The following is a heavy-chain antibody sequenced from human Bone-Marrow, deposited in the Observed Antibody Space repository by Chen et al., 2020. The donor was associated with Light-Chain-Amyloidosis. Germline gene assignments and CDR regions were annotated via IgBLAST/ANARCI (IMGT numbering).Heavy chain of an antibody. Sequence: QAPGKGLEWVSTISGSGGSRYYGDSVKGRLTISRDNSKYALFLQMNSLRAEDTAVYYCAKDISYDDILPGYPADAFDIWGQGTMVTVSS. J-gene: IGHJ3*02. V-gene: IGHV3-23*01. CDR2: ISGSGGSR. CDR3: AKDISYDDILPGYPADAFDI. D-gene: IGHD3-9*01.